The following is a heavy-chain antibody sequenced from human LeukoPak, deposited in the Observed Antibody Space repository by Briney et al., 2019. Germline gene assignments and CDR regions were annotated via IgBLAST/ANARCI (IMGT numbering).Heavy chain of an antibody. Sequence: SETLSLTCAVYGGSLSGYYWSWIRQPPGRGLEWIGEINHSGSTNYNPSLKSRVTISVDTSKNQFSLKLSSVTAADTAVYYCARGGQVAAAGPFHYWGQGTLVTVSS. CDR3: ARGGQVAAAGPFHY. CDR1: GGSLSGYY. CDR2: INHSGST. V-gene: IGHV4-34*01. J-gene: IGHJ4*02. D-gene: IGHD6-13*01.